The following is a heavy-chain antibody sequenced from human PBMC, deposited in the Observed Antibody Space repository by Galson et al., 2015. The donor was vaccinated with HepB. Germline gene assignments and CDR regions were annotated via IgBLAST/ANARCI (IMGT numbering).Heavy chain of an antibody. CDR3: AKSGADKLVRREYYYYYYMDV. J-gene: IGHJ6*03. CDR1: GFTFDDYA. CDR2: ISWNSGSI. D-gene: IGHD6-6*01. V-gene: IGHV3-9*01. Sequence: SLRLSCAASGFTFDDYAMHWVRQAPGKGLEWVSGISWNSGSIGYADSVKGRFTISRDNAKNSLYLQMNSLRAEDTALYYCAKSGADKLVRREYYYYYYMDVWGKGTTVTISS.